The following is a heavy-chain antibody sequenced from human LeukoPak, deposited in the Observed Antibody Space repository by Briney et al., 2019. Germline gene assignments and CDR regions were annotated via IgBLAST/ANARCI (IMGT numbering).Heavy chain of an antibody. CDR2: INPSGGST. V-gene: IGHV1-46*01. CDR1: GYTFTSYY. CDR3: ARAERKEYSYGYNYYYYYGMDV. J-gene: IGHJ6*02. D-gene: IGHD5-18*01. Sequence: ASVRVSCTASGYTFTSYYMHWVRQAPGQGLEWMGIINPSGGSTSYAQKFQGRVTMTRDTSTSTVYMELSSLRSEDTAVYYCARAERKEYSYGYNYYYYYGMDVWGQGTTVTVSS.